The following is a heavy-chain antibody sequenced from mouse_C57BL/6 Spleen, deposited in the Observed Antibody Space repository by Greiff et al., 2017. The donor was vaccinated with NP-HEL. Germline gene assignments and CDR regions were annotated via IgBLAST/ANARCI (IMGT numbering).Heavy chain of an antibody. CDR1: GYTFTSYW. J-gene: IGHJ2*01. CDR3: ARQELYYFDY. Sequence: QVQLKQPGAELVKPGASVKLSCKASGYTFTSYWMQWVKQRPGQGLEWIGEIDPSDSYTNYNQKFKGKATLTVDTSSSTAYMQLSSLTSEDSAVYYCARQELYYFDYWGQGTTLTVSS. CDR2: IDPSDSYT. D-gene: IGHD1-1*02. V-gene: IGHV1-50*01.